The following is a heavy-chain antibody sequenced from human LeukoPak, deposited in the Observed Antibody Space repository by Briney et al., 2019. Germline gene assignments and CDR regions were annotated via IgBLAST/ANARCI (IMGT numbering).Heavy chain of an antibody. V-gene: IGHV4-34*01. CDR1: GGSFSGYY. CDR2: INHSGST. J-gene: IGHJ5*02. Sequence: PSETLSLTCAVYGGSFSGYYWSWIRQPPGKGLEWIGEINHSGSTIYNPSLKSRVTISVDTSKNQLSLKLTSVTAADTAVYYCARGSGTVTTWGQGTLVTVSS. D-gene: IGHD4-17*01. CDR3: ARGSGTVTT.